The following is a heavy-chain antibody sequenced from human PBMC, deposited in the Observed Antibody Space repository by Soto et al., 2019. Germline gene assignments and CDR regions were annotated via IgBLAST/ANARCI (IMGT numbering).Heavy chain of an antibody. D-gene: IGHD3-10*01. V-gene: IGHV4-39*01. CDR2: IYYSGST. CDR1: SGSISSSSYY. J-gene: IGHJ4*02. CDR3: ARLDYYGSGEY. Sequence: QLQLQESGPGLVKPSETLSLTCTVSSGSISSSSYYWGWIRQPPGKGLEWIGSIYYSGSTYYNPSLKSRVTISVDTSKNQFSLKLSSVTAADTAVYYCARLDYYGSGEYWGQGTLVTVSS.